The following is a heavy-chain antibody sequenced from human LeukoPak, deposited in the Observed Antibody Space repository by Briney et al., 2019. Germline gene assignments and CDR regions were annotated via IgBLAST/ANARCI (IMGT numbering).Heavy chain of an antibody. CDR1: GGTFSSYA. J-gene: IGHJ6*04. D-gene: IGHD2-2*01. CDR2: IIPILGTA. V-gene: IGHV1-69*01. CDR3: ARALGAPDQLLGTHYYGMDV. Sequence: ASVKVSGKASGGTFSSYAISWVRQAPGQGLEWMGGIIPILGTANYAQKFQGRVTITADESTSTAYMELSSLRSEDTAVYYCARALGAPDQLLGTHYYGMDVWGKGTTVTVSS.